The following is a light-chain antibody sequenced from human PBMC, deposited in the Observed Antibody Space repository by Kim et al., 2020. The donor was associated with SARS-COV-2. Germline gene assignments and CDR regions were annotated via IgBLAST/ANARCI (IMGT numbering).Light chain of an antibody. CDR1: QSVSSSY. V-gene: IGKV3-20*01. Sequence: PGERATLSCRASQSVSSSYLAWYQQKPGQAPRLLIYGASTRATGIPDRFSGSGSGTDFTLTISRLEPEDFAVYYCQQYGTSPPWTFGQGTKVDIK. CDR2: GAS. CDR3: QQYGTSPPWT. J-gene: IGKJ1*01.